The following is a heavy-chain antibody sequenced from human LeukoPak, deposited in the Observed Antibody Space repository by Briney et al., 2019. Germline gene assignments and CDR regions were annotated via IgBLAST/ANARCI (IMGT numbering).Heavy chain of an antibody. Sequence: SGPALVKPTQTLTLTCTFSGFPLSTSGMCVSWIRQPPGKALEWLARIDWDDDKYYSTSLKTRLTISKDTSKNQVVLTMTNMDPVDTATYYCARIQAYSGSYYMDYWGQGTLVTVSS. CDR1: GFPLSTSGMC. V-gene: IGHV2-70*11. CDR3: ARIQAYSGSYYMDY. D-gene: IGHD1-26*01. CDR2: IDWDDDK. J-gene: IGHJ4*02.